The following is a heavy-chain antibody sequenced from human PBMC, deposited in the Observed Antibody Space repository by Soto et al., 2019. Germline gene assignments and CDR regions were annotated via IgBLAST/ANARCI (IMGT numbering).Heavy chain of an antibody. CDR1: GGTFSSYA. V-gene: IGHV1-69*13. J-gene: IGHJ4*02. CDR2: IIPIFGTA. D-gene: IGHD2-15*01. Sequence: ASVKVSCKASGGTFSSYAISWVRQAPGQGLEWMGGIIPIFGTANYAQKFQGRVPITADESTSTAYMELSSLRSEDTAVYYCASRPDCSGGSCYVFDYWGQGTLVTVSS. CDR3: ASRPDCSGGSCYVFDY.